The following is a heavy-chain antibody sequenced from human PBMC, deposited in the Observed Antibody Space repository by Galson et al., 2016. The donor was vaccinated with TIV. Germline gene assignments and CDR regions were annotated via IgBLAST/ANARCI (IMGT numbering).Heavy chain of an antibody. D-gene: IGHD1-26*01. CDR1: GGTFSRSA. CDR2: IIPLLSSP. Sequence: SVKVSCKASGGTFSRSAISWVRQAPGQGLEWVGGIIPLLSSPSYGQKFQGRLTITADESMTTPYMELTSLTSDDPAMYYFTRGPGPASIVGIDYNMDRWGQGTTVIFSS. J-gene: IGHJ6*02. CDR3: TRGPGPASIVGIDYNMDR. V-gene: IGHV1-69*13.